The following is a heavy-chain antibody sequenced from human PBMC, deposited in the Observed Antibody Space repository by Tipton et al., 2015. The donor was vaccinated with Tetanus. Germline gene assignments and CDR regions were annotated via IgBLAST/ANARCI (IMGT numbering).Heavy chain of an antibody. CDR3: AREQGYFDY. CDR2: IIPSLETA. V-gene: IGHV1-69*04. J-gene: IGHJ4*02. CDR1: GGSFRNYA. Sequence: QSGAEVKKPGSSVTVSCKASGGSFRNYAITWVRQAPGQGLEWMGRIIPSLETADYPPNFQGRVTVTADKSTTTAYMELTSLRSDGTAVYFCAREQGYFDYWGQGTLVTVSS.